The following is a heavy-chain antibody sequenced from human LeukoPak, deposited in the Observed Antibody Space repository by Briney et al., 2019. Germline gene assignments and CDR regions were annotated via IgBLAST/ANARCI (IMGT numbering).Heavy chain of an antibody. V-gene: IGHV3-7*01. J-gene: IGHJ4*02. CDR2: INQDGSEK. CDR1: GFTFRTFW. CDR3: ARGGRVHFDY. Sequence: GGSLRLSCEASGFTFRTFWMSWVRQAPGKGLEWVANINQDGSEKYYVDSVRGRFTISRDNAKNSLYLQMNSLRDEDTALYYCARGGRVHFDYWDQGTLVTVSS.